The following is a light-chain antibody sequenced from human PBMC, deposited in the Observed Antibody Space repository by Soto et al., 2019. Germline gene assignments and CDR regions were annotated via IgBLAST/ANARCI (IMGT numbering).Light chain of an antibody. CDR3: QQTYSILVT. Sequence: DIQMTQSPSSLSASVGDRVTMTCRASQTISRYLHWYQQKPGKAPKLLIYAASSFQSGVPSRFSGSGFGTDFTLTINSLQPEDFATYYCQQTYSILVTFGGGTKVDIK. V-gene: IGKV1-39*01. J-gene: IGKJ4*01. CDR2: AAS. CDR1: QTISRY.